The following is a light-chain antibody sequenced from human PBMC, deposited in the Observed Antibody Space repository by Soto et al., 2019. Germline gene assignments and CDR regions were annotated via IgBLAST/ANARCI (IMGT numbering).Light chain of an antibody. CDR1: QSVGNN. V-gene: IGKV3-11*01. J-gene: IGKJ4*01. CDR2: EAS. Sequence: ESELTHSPATLSLSPGERATISCRASQSVGNNVAWYQQKPGQAPGLLIYEASTRATVIPTRFSGSGSGTYFTLTISRLEPEYCVCYYYHQHAHWPLTFGGGTKVEIK. CDR3: HQHAHWPLT.